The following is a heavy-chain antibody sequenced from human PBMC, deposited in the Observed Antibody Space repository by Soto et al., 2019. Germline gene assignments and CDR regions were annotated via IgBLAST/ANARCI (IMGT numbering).Heavy chain of an antibody. CDR3: ARKDTTVTMGRCYYYYGMDI. D-gene: IGHD4-4*01. CDR1: GYTFTGYY. CDR2: INPNSGGT. J-gene: IGHJ6*02. V-gene: IGHV1-2*02. Sequence: ASVKVSCKASGYTFTGYYMHWVRQAPGQGLEWMGWINPNSGGTNYAQKFQGRVTMTRDTSISTAYMELSRLRSDDTAVYYCARKDTTVTMGRCYYYYGMDICGQGTTVTVSS.